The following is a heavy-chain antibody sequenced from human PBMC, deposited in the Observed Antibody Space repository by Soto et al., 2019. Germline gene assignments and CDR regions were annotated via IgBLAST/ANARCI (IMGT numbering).Heavy chain of an antibody. J-gene: IGHJ4*02. CDR3: ARDRCTNAVCYAPSDY. CDR2: ISSNGRST. CDR1: GFXFSXYX. Sequence: EVQLVESGGGXVXPXXSLRLSXAAXGFXFSXYXXXWVRXAXGKGLEYVSAISSNGRSTYYANSVKGRFTISRDNSKNTLYLQMDSLRAEDMAVYYCARDRCTNAVCYAPSDYWGQGTLVTVSS. D-gene: IGHD2-8*01. V-gene: IGHV3-64*01.